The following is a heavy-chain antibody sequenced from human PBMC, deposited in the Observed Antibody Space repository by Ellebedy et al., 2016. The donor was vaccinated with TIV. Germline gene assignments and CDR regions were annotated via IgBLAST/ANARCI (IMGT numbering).Heavy chain of an antibody. J-gene: IGHJ4*02. Sequence: MPSETLSLTCTVSGGSIRTYYWSWIRQSAGKGLEWIGRTDTSGTTNYNPSLKSRVTMSVDTSKNQFSLNLSSVTAADTAMYYCAASESADSDYWGPGTLVTVSS. D-gene: IGHD2-2*01. CDR1: GGSIRTYY. V-gene: IGHV4-4*07. CDR2: TDTSGTT. CDR3: AASESADSDY.